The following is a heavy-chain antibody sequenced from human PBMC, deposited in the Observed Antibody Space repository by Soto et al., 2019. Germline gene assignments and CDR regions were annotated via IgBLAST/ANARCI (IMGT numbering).Heavy chain of an antibody. CDR3: ARGNFYYGMDV. V-gene: IGHV4-34*01. CDR2: FSDSGST. CDR1: GGSFSGNY. J-gene: IGHJ6*02. Sequence: KSSETLSLTCAVYGGSFSGNYWSWVRQPPGKGLEWIGEFSDSGSTNYNPPLKSRVTISEDMSKSQFSLKLSSVTAADTAVYYCARGNFYYGMDVWGQGTTVTVSS.